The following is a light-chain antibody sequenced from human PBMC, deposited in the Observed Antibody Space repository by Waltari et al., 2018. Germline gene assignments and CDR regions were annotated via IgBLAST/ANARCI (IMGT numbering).Light chain of an antibody. CDR3: QQYNSYLSS. CDR1: QNIGMW. V-gene: IGKV1-5*01. J-gene: IGKJ2*01. Sequence: IAMTQSPSTLSASVGDSVTITCRASQNIGMWVAWYQQNTGKAPTQLIFDGSTLESGVPSRFSGSASGTDFTLTINSLQPDDFASYFCQQYNSYLSSFGQGTKLEI. CDR2: DGS.